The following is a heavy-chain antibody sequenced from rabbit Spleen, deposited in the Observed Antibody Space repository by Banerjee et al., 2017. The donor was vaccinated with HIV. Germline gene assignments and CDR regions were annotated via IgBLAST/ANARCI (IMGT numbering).Heavy chain of an antibody. Sequence: QSLEESGGDLVKPGASLTLTCTASGFSFRSSDWICWVRQAPGKGLEWIACIYAGSSGSTYYASWAKGRFTISKTSSTTVTLKMTSLTAADMATYFCARDTASSFSSYGMDLWGPGTLVTVS. J-gene: IGHJ6*01. CDR1: GFSFRSSDW. D-gene: IGHD6-1*01. V-gene: IGHV1S40*01. CDR2: IYAGSSGST. CDR3: ARDTASSFSSYGMDL.